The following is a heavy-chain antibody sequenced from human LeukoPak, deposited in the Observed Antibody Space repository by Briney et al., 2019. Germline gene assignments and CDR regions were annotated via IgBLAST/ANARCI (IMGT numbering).Heavy chain of an antibody. CDR2: IKPDGSVG. J-gene: IGHJ4*02. V-gene: IGHV3-7*01. D-gene: IGHD6-13*01. CDR3: TQNLVAAAGDH. CDR1: GFTFSSYW. Sequence: GGSLRLPCAASGFTFSSYWMTWVRQAPGKGLEWVANIKPDGSVGYYVDSVRGRFIISRDNAGNSLYLQMNSLIVEDTAVYYCTQNLVAAAGDHWGQGTLLIVSS.